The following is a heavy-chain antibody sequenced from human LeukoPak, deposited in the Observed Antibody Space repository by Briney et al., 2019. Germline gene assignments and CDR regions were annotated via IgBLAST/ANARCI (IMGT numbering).Heavy chain of an antibody. CDR1: GFTFSSYW. D-gene: IGHD2-2*01. V-gene: IGHV3-74*01. Sequence: PGGSLRLSCAASGFTFSSYWMHWVRQAPGKGLVWVSRINSDGSSTSYADSVKGRFTISRDNAKNTLYLQMNSLRAEDTAVYYCARGYCSSTSCPKAYYFDHWGQGTLVTVSS. CDR3: ARGYCSSTSCPKAYYFDH. J-gene: IGHJ4*02. CDR2: INSDGSST.